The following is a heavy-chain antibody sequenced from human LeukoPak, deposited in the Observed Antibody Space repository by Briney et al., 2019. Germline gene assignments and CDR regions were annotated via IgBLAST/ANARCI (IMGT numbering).Heavy chain of an antibody. CDR2: ITGSGGST. CDR3: ARHVTGNVRAAFDI. D-gene: IGHD1-14*01. J-gene: IGHJ3*02. Sequence: GGSLRLSCAASGFTFSSYAMSWVRQAPGKGLEWVSVITGSGGSTYYADSVKGRLTISRDNSLNTVYLQMNSLRAEDTAVYYCARHVTGNVRAAFDIWGQGTMVTVSS. V-gene: IGHV3-23*01. CDR1: GFTFSSYA.